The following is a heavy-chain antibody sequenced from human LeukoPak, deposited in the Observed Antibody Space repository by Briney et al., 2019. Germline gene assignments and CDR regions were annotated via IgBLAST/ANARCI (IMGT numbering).Heavy chain of an antibody. CDR2: MNPSNANT. Sequence: APVKVSCKASGYTFTNYDINWVRQATGQGLEWMGWMNPSNANTGYAQKFQGRVTMTWNTSISTAYMELSSLRSEDTAVYYCARGHYDSSGNYYFDYWGQGTLVTVSS. V-gene: IGHV1-8*01. D-gene: IGHD3-22*01. J-gene: IGHJ4*02. CDR1: GYTFTNYD. CDR3: ARGHYDSSGNYYFDY.